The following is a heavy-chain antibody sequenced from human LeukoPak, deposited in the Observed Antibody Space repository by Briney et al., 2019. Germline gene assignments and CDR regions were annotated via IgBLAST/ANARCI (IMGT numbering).Heavy chain of an antibody. V-gene: IGHV3-74*01. D-gene: IGHD2-2*01. CDR3: AGRYCSSTTCYAY. CDR2: INGDGTIT. CDR1: GFTFSSYW. J-gene: IGHJ4*02. Sequence: GGSLRLSCAASGFTFSSYWMHWVRHAPGKGLVWVSRINGDGTITTYADSVKGRFTISRDSAKNTLYLLMNSLRAEGTAVYYCAGRYCSSTTCYAYWGQGTLVTVSS.